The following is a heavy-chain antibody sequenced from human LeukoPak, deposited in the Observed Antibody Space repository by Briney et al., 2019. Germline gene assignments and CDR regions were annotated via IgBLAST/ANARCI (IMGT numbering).Heavy chain of an antibody. D-gene: IGHD3-22*01. CDR3: TRPSYYDSRGYSTNGFDI. J-gene: IGHJ3*02. V-gene: IGHV3-72*01. CDR1: GFTFSNAW. Sequence: GGSLRLSCAASGFTFSNAWMSWVRQAPGKGLEWVGRNRDKSKSYTTDYAASVRGRFTTSGDDSKNSLYLQMYSLKTEDTAVYFCTRPSYYDSRGYSTNGFDIWGQGTMVTVSS. CDR2: NRDKSKSYTT.